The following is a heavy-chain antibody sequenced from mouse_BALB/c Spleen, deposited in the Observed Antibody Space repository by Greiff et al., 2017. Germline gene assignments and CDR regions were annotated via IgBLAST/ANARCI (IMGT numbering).Heavy chain of an antibody. CDR1: GFNIKDTY. V-gene: IGHV14-3*02. J-gene: IGHJ1*01. CDR3: ARSRAATTYWYFDV. Sequence: EVQLQQSGAELVKPGASVKLSCTASGFNIKDTYMHWVKQRPEQGLEWIGRIDPANGNTKYDPKFQGKATITADTSSNTAYLQLSSLTSEDTAVYYCARSRAATTYWYFDVWGAGTTVTVSS. CDR2: IDPANGNT. D-gene: IGHD1-2*01.